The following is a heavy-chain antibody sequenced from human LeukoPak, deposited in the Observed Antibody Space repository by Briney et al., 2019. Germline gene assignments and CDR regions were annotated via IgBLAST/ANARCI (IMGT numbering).Heavy chain of an antibody. CDR2: IYYSGST. V-gene: IGHV4-39*07. CDR1: GGSISSSSYY. Sequence: PSETLSLTCTVSGGSISSSSYYWGWIRQPPGKGLEWIGSIYYSGSTYYNPSLKSRVTISVDTSKNQFSLKLSSVTAADTAVYYCARGHCSGGSCYSGGGNWFDPWGQGTLVTVSS. D-gene: IGHD2-15*01. CDR3: ARGHCSGGSCYSGGGNWFDP. J-gene: IGHJ5*02.